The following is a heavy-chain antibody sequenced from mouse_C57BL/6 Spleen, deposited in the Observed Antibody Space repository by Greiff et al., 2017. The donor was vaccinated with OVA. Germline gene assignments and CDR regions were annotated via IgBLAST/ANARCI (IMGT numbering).Heavy chain of an antibody. CDR3: ARSPYYYGSKNCDV. V-gene: IGHV1-18*01. CDR1: GYTFTDYN. D-gene: IGHD1-1*01. J-gene: IGHJ1*03. Sequence: VQLQQSGPELVKPGASVKIPCKASGYTFTDYNMDWVKQSNGKSLEWIGDINPNNGGTIYNQKFKGKATLTVDKSSSTAYIELRSLTSEDTAAYYCARSPYYYGSKNCDVWGTWTTVTVSS. CDR2: INPNNGGT.